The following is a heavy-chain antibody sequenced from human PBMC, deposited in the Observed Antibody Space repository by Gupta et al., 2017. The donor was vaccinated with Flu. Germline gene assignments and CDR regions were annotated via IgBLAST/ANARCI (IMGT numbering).Heavy chain of an antibody. V-gene: IGHV3-23*01. CDR3: AKERVGAADVKYFDY. Sequence: VQLLECGGVWVQLGGSMRPFWAAQGFTFTRFVINGVRQAQGKGMEWVSSISDSGGDTYSADSVKGRFTISRDDPKNTLNLQMNSLGVEDTAVYYCAKERVGAADVKYFDYWGQGTLVTVSS. D-gene: IGHD1-26*01. CDR2: ISDSGGDT. CDR1: GFTFTRFV. J-gene: IGHJ4*02.